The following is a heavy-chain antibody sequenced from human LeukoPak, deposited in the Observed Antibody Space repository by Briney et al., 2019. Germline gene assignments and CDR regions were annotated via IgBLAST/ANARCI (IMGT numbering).Heavy chain of an antibody. CDR3: ASSSSGWYGETQH. J-gene: IGHJ1*01. V-gene: IGHV4-38-2*02. CDR2: IYYSGST. D-gene: IGHD6-19*01. CDR1: GYSISSGFY. Sequence: SETLSLTCTVSGYSISSGFYWGWIRQPPGKGLEWIGSIYYSGSTYYNPSLKSRVTISVDTSKNQFSLKLSSVTAADTAVYYCASSSSGWYGETQHWGQGTLVTVSS.